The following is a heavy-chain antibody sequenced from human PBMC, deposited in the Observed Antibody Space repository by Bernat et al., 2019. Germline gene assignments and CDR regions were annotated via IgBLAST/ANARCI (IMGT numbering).Heavy chain of an antibody. J-gene: IGHJ4*02. CDR2: IYYSGST. D-gene: IGHD4/OR15-4a*01. V-gene: IGHV4-31*03. CDR1: GGSISSGGYY. CDR3: ARARAANADLIDY. Sequence: VQLQESGPGLVKPSQTLSLTCTVSGGSISSGGYYWSWIRQHPGKGLEWIGYIYYSGSTYYNPSLKSRVTISVDPSKNQFSLKLSSVTAADTAVYYCARARAANADLIDYWGQGTLVTVSS.